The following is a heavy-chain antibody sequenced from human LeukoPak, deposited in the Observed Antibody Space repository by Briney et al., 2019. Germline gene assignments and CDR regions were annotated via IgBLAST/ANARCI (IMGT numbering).Heavy chain of an antibody. D-gene: IGHD2-15*01. Sequence: SETLSLTCTVSGGSISSYYWSWIRQPPGKGLEWIGYIYYSGSTNYNPSLKSRVTISVDTSKNQFSLKLSSVTAADTAVYYCARDPNIVVVVAATPALNWFDPWGQGTLVTVSS. V-gene: IGHV4-59*12. J-gene: IGHJ5*02. CDR1: GGSISSYY. CDR2: IYYSGST. CDR3: ARDPNIVVVVAATPALNWFDP.